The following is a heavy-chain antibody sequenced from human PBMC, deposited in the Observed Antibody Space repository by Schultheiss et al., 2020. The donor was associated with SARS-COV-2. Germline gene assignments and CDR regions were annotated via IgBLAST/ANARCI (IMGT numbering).Heavy chain of an antibody. J-gene: IGHJ4*02. CDR3: ARDIVGASHYYFDY. Sequence: SETLSLTCTVSGGSISSYYWYWIRQPPGKGLEWIGYIYYSGSTNYNPSLKSRVTMSVDTSKNQFSLKLSSVTAADTAVYYCARDIVGASHYYFDYWGQGTLVTVSS. CDR1: GGSISSYY. CDR2: IYYSGST. V-gene: IGHV4-59*12. D-gene: IGHD1-26*01.